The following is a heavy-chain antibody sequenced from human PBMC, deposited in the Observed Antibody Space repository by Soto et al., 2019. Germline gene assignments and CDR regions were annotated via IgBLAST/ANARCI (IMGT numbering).Heavy chain of an antibody. CDR2: IYSGGST. CDR1: GFTVSSHY. D-gene: IGHD4-17*01. V-gene: IGHV3-53*02. J-gene: IGHJ4*02. Sequence: EVQLVETGGGLIQPGGSLRLSCAASGFTVSSHYMSWVRQAPGKGLEWVSVIYSGGSTYYADSVKGRFTISRDNSKNTLYLQMNSLRAEDTAVYYCARALTVVPYYFDYWGQGTLVTVSS. CDR3: ARALTVVPYYFDY.